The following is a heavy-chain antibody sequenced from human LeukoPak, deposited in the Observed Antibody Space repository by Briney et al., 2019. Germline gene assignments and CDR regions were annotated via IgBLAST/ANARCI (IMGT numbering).Heavy chain of an antibody. CDR2: INAGNGNT. CDR3: ARRGAGDYGMDV. J-gene: IGHJ6*02. Sequence: GASVKVSCKASGYTFTSYAMHWVRQAPGQRLEWMGWINAGNGNTKYSQKFQGRVTITRDTSASTAYMELSSLRSEDTAVYYCARRGAGDYGMDVWGQGTTVTVSS. D-gene: IGHD3-10*01. V-gene: IGHV1-3*01. CDR1: GYTFTSYA.